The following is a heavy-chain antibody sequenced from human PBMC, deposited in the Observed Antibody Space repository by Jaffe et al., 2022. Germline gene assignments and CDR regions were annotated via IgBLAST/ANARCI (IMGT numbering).Heavy chain of an antibody. CDR3: ARDPHIVVVTATQYNWFDP. V-gene: IGHV1-2*02. D-gene: IGHD2-21*02. CDR2: INPNSGGT. J-gene: IGHJ5*02. Sequence: QVQLVQSGAEVKKPGASVKVSCKASGYTFTGYYMHWVRQAPGQGLEWMGWINPNSGGTNYAQKFQGRVTMTRDTSISTAYMELSRLRSDDTAVYYCARDPHIVVVTATQYNWFDPWGQGTLVTVSS. CDR1: GYTFTGYY.